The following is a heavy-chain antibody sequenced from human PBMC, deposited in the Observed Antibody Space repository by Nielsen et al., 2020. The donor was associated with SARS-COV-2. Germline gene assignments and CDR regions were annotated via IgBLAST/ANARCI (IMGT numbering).Heavy chain of an antibody. CDR1: GFTFSSYG. Sequence: GESLKISCAASGFTFSSYGMHWVRQAPGKGLEWVAVISYDGSNKYYADFVKGRFTISRDNSKNTLYLQMNSLRAEDTAVYYCAKDSVRFLSYMDVWGKGTTVTVSS. CDR2: ISYDGSNK. J-gene: IGHJ6*03. D-gene: IGHD3-10*01. CDR3: AKDSVRFLSYMDV. V-gene: IGHV3-30*18.